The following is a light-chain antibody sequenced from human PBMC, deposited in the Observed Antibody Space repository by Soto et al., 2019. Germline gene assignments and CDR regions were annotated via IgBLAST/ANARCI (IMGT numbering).Light chain of an antibody. CDR3: HQRYNWPRVT. V-gene: IGKV3-11*01. CDR1: QSVSNS. J-gene: IGKJ5*01. Sequence: EIVLPQSPATLSLSPGESVTLSCRASQSVSNSLAWYQQKPGQPPRLLIYDVSNRATGIPARFSGSGSGTDFTLTITSLEPEDFAVYFCHQRYNWPRVTFGQGKRLEIK. CDR2: DVS.